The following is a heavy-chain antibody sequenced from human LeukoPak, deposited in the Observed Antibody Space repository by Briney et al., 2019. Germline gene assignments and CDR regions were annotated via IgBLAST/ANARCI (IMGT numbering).Heavy chain of an antibody. Sequence: GASVKVSCKASGGTFSSYAISWVRQAPGQGLEWMGWINPNSGGTNYAQKFQGRVTMTRDTSISTAYMELSRLRSDDTAVYYCARARGYSYAPTAKRGTFDYWGQGTLVTVSS. V-gene: IGHV1-2*02. CDR3: ARARGYSYAPTAKRGTFDY. CDR2: INPNSGGT. J-gene: IGHJ4*02. CDR1: GGTFSSYA. D-gene: IGHD5-18*01.